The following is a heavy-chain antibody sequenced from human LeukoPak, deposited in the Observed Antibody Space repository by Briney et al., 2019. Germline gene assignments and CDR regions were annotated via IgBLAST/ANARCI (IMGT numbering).Heavy chain of an antibody. D-gene: IGHD5-24*01. V-gene: IGHV3-30*03. CDR2: ISYDGSNK. CDR1: GFTFSSYG. J-gene: IGHJ4*02. CDR3: AREEVRSFDN. Sequence: GGSLRLSCAASGFTFSSYGMHWVRQAPGKGLEWVAVISYDGSNKYYADSVKGRFTISRDNSKNTLYLQMNNVRAEDTAVYYCAREEVRSFDNWGQGTLVTVSS.